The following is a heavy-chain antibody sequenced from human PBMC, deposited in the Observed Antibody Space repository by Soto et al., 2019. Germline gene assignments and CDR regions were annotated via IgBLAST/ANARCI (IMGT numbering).Heavy chain of an antibody. Sequence: PSQTLSLTCAISGDSVSSNSATWNLIRQSPSRGLEWLGRTYYRSKWYYDYAVSVKSRITINPDTSKNQFSLQLNSVTPEDTAVYYCARDPVTAADYFDVWGPGTLVTVSS. D-gene: IGHD6-13*01. CDR2: TYYRSKWYY. CDR3: ARDPVTAADYFDV. CDR1: GDSVSSNSAT. J-gene: IGHJ4*02. V-gene: IGHV6-1*01.